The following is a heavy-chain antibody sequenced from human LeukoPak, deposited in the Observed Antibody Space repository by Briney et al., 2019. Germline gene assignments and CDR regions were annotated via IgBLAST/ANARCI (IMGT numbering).Heavy chain of an antibody. D-gene: IGHD6-6*01. CDR2: IYYSGST. Sequence: PSETLSLTCTVSGGSISSSSYYWGWIRQPPGKGLEWIGSIYYSGSTYYNPSLKSRVTISVDTSKNQFSLKLSSVTAADTAVYYCARDHSSSTSGFDYWGQGTLVTVSS. V-gene: IGHV4-39*07. CDR3: ARDHSSSTSGFDY. J-gene: IGHJ4*02. CDR1: GGSISSSSYY.